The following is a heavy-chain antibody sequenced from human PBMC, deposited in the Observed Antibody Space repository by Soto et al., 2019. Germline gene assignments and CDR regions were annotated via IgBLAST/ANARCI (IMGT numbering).Heavy chain of an antibody. CDR3: AKVLSWTTQNPWFEP. J-gene: IGHJ5*02. CDR1: GFTFSSYA. V-gene: IGHV3-23*01. CDR2: ISGSGGST. D-gene: IGHD2-15*01. Sequence: SLRLSCAASGFTFSSYAMSWVRQAPGKGLEWVSAISGSGGSTYYADSVEGRFTISRDNSKNTLYLQMNSLRAEDTAVYYCAKVLSWTTQNPWFEPWGQGTLVRVSS.